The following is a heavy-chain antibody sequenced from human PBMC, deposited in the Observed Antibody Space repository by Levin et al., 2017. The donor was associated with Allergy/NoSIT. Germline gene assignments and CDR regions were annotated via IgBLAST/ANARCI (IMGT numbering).Heavy chain of an antibody. CDR2: IYPGDSDT. V-gene: IGHV5-51*01. J-gene: IGHJ4*02. Sequence: GGSLRLSCKGSGYSFTSYWIGWVRQMPGKGLEWMGIIYPGDSDTRYSPSFQGQVTISADKSISTAYLQWSSLKASDTAMYYCARLGLYGTMVRGVIIRAHLGYWGQGTLVTVSS. D-gene: IGHD3-10*01. CDR3: ARLGLYGTMVRGVIIRAHLGY. CDR1: GYSFTSYW.